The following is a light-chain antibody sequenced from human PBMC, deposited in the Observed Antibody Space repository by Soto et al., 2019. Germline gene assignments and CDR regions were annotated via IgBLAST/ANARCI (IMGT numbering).Light chain of an antibody. CDR3: SSYTVTTTPFV. Sequence: QSALTQPASVSWSPGDSITLSFTGTTRYIGYSNYFSWYQQHPGKAPKLIIYEVSNRPSVISNLFSGSKSGNTPSLSISGLKAEDEADYYCSSYTVTTTPFVFGSGTKVTVL. CDR1: TRYIGYSNY. CDR2: EVS. V-gene: IGLV2-14*01. J-gene: IGLJ1*01.